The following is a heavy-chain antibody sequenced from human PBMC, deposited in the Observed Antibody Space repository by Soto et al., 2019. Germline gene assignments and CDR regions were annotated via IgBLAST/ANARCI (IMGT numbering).Heavy chain of an antibody. V-gene: IGHV6-1*01. D-gene: IGHD1-26*01. CDR1: GDSVSSNSAA. Sequence: SQTLSLTCAISGDSVSSNSAAWNWIRQSPSRGLEWLGRTYYRSKWYNDYAVSVKSRITINPDTSKNQFSLQLNSVTPEDTAVYYCARGVVGAKWVYGAFDIWGQGTMVTVSS. J-gene: IGHJ3*02. CDR2: TYYRSKWYN. CDR3: ARGVVGAKWVYGAFDI.